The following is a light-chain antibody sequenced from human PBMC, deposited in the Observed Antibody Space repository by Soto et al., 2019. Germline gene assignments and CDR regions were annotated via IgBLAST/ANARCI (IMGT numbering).Light chain of an antibody. CDR3: SSFVDGISSV. CDR2: EVN. CDR1: SSDVGAFNY. Sequence: QSALTQPPSVSGSPGQSVTISCTGTSSDVGAFNYVSWYQHHPGKVPKFLIYEVNKRPSGVPDRFSGSKSGNTASLTVSGLQPEDEAEYFCSSFVDGISSVFGTGTKLTVL. V-gene: IGLV2-8*01. J-gene: IGLJ1*01.